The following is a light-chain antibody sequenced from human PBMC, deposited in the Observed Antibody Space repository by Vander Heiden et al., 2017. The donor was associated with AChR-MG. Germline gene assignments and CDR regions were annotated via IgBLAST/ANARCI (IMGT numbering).Light chain of an antibody. V-gene: IGKV3-20*01. CDR1: QSVARSY. CDR3: QRYGSSPLFT. J-gene: IGKJ3*01. CDR2: AAS. Sequence: EIVLTQSPGTLSLSPGERATLSCRASQSVARSYLAWYKQKPGQAPRLLIYAASSRATGIPDRFGGSGYGTDFTLTITRREPEDFAVYYCQRYGSSPLFTFGPGTKVDMK.